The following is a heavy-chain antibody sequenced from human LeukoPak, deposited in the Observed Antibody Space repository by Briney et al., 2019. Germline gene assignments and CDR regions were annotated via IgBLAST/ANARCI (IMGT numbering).Heavy chain of an antibody. Sequence: SETLSLTCTVSGGSISSYYWSWIRQPPGKGLEWIGEINHSGSTNYNPSLKSRVTISVDTSKNQFSLKLSSVTAADTAVYYCARTTRYSSGWYYYYGMDVWGKGTTVTVSS. CDR1: GGSISSYY. D-gene: IGHD6-19*01. V-gene: IGHV4-34*01. CDR3: ARTTRYSSGWYYYYGMDV. CDR2: INHSGST. J-gene: IGHJ6*04.